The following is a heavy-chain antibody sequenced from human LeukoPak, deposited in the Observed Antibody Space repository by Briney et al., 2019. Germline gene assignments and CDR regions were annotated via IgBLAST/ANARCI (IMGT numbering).Heavy chain of an antibody. D-gene: IGHD2-15*01. CDR1: GGTFSSYA. CDR3: ARVVAATRPGYYYYYMDV. Sequence: SVKVSCKSSGGTFSSYAISWVRQAPGQGLELMGGIIPIFGTANYAQKFQRRVTITTDESTSTAYMELSSLRSDDTAVYYCARVVAATRPGYYYYYMDVWGKGTTVTVSS. CDR2: IIPIFGTA. J-gene: IGHJ6*03. V-gene: IGHV1-69*05.